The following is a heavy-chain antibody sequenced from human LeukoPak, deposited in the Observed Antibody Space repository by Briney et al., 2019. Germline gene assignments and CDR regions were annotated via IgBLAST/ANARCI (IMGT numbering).Heavy chain of an antibody. CDR2: IKQDGSQK. V-gene: IGHV3-7*05. CDR1: GFTFSSYW. D-gene: IGHD5-18*01. J-gene: IGHJ4*02. CDR3: ARDESGDSYGLY. Sequence: GGSLRLSCAVSGFTFSSYWMNWVREAPGKGLEWVANIKQDGSQKYYVDSVKGRFTISRDNAKNSLYLQLNSLRAEDTAVYYCARDESGDSYGLYWGQGTLVTVSS.